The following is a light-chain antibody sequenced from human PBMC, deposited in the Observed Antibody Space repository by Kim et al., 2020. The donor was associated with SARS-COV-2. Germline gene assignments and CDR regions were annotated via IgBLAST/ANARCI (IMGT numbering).Light chain of an antibody. CDR2: GAS. CDR1: QSVSSN. CDR3: QQYNNWLT. J-gene: IGKJ4*01. Sequence: EIVMTQSPATLSVSPGERATLSCWASQSVSSNLAWYQQKPGQAPRLLIYGASTRATGIPARFSGSGSGTEFTLTISSLQSEDFAVYYCQQYNNWLTFGGGTKLEI. V-gene: IGKV3-15*01.